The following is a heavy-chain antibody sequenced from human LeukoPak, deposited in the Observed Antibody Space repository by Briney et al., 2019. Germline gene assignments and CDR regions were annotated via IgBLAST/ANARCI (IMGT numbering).Heavy chain of an antibody. CDR3: AKDSLVLDY. J-gene: IGHJ4*02. D-gene: IGHD2-8*01. CDR1: GFIFDEYA. CDR2: IREDSLST. Sequence: TGGSLRLSCAASGFIFDEYAMHWVRQPPGKGLEWVSLIREDSLSTYYADSVKGRFTISRDNSKNTLYLQMNSLRAEDTAVYYCAKDSLVLDYWGQGTLVTVSS. V-gene: IGHV3-43*02.